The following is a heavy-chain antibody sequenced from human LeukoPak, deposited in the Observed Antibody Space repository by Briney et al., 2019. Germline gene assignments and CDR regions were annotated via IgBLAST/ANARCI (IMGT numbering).Heavy chain of an antibody. CDR1: GGSISSSSYY. CDR3: ARQAYSNYVGFDY. J-gene: IGHJ4*02. Sequence: PSETLSLTCTVPGGSISSSSYYWGWIRQPPGKGLEWIGSIYYSGSTYYNPSLKSRVTISVDTSKNQFSLKLSSVTAADTAVHYCARQAYSNYVGFDYWGQGTLVTVSS. D-gene: IGHD4-11*01. CDR2: IYYSGST. V-gene: IGHV4-39*01.